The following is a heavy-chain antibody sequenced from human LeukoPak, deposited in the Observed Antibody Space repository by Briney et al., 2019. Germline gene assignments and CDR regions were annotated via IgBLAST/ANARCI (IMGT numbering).Heavy chain of an antibody. CDR1: GFTFSSYE. J-gene: IGHJ4*02. CDR2: ISSSGSTI. Sequence: PGGSLRLSCAASGFTFSSYEMNWVCQAPGKGLEWVSYISSSGSTIYYADSVKGRFTISRDNAKNSLYLQMNSLRAEDTAVYYCARTPEYYDHADYWGQGTLVTVSS. V-gene: IGHV3-48*03. D-gene: IGHD3-22*01. CDR3: ARTPEYYDHADY.